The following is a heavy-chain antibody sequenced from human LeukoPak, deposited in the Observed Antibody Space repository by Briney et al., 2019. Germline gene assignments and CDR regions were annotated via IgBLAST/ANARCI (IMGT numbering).Heavy chain of an antibody. J-gene: IGHJ4*02. CDR1: GFTFSSYE. D-gene: IGHD6-19*01. CDR2: ISSSGSTI. V-gene: IGHV3-48*03. Sequence: GGSLRLSCAASGFTFSSYEMNWVRQAPGKGLEWVSYISSSGSTIYYADSVKGRFTISRDNSKNTLYLQMNSLRAEDTAVYYCARDQGQWLAHRGLDYWGQGTLVTVSS. CDR3: ARDQGQWLAHRGLDY.